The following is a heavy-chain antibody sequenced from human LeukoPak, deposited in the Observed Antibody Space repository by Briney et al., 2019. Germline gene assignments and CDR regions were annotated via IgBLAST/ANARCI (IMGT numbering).Heavy chain of an antibody. CDR3: ARGVEPLAANTLAY. CDR2: LYSDGNT. Sequence: GSLRLSCAASGFTVITKDLTWVRQASGKGLQWVSVLYSDGNTKYADSVQGRFTISRDNSKNTLYLEMNSLSPDDTAVYYCARGVEPLAANTLAYWGQGTLVTVSS. J-gene: IGHJ4*02. D-gene: IGHD1-14*01. V-gene: IGHV3-53*01. CDR1: GFTVITKD.